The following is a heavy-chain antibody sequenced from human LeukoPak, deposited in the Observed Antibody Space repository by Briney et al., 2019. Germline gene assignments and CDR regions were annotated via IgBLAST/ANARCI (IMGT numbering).Heavy chain of an antibody. V-gene: IGHV3-33*01. CDR1: GLTFSSHG. D-gene: IGHD4-17*01. CDR3: ASELRGPYCYCGMDV. CDR2: IWYDGSNK. J-gene: IGHJ6*02. Sequence: GGSLTPSCPASGLTFSSHGMRWVRHPPGNGLEWVAVIWYDGSNKYYADSVKGRFTISRDNSKNTLYLQMNSLRAEDTAVYYCASELRGPYCYCGMDVWGQGTTVTVSS.